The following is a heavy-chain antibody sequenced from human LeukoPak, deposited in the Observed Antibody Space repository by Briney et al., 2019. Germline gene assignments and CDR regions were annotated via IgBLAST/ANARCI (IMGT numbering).Heavy chain of an antibody. V-gene: IGHV3-7*05. D-gene: IGHD1-1*01. Sequence: GGSLRLSCAASGFTFSSYWMTWVRQAPGKGLEWVATIHPDGSEKYYVDSVKGRFTISRDNADNSLYLQMSSLRAEDTAVYFCSSQFNNNWNYWGQGTLVTVSS. CDR3: SSQFNNNWNY. CDR1: GFTFSSYW. CDR2: IHPDGSEK. J-gene: IGHJ4*02.